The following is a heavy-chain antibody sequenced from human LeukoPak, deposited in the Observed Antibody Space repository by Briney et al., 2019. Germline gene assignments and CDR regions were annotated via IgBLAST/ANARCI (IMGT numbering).Heavy chain of an antibody. V-gene: IGHV4-61*02. CDR3: ARGSGDFKY. D-gene: IGHD3-10*01. Sequence: SETLSLTCTVSGGSISSGSYYWSWIRQPAGKGLEWIGRIYTSGSTNYNPSLESRVTISVDTSKNQFSLKLTSMTAADRAIYYCARGSGDFKYWGQGTLVTVSS. J-gene: IGHJ4*02. CDR1: GGSISSGSYY. CDR2: IYTSGST.